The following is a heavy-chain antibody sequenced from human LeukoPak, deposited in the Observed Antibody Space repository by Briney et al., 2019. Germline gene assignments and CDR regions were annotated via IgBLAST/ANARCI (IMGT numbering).Heavy chain of an antibody. V-gene: IGHV1-18*01. J-gene: IGHJ5*02. CDR2: ISAYNGNT. D-gene: IGHD4-17*01. CDR3: ARDYYGAKIGGTYNWFDP. Sequence: ASVKVSCKASGYTFTSYGISWVRQAPGQGLEWMGWISAYNGNTNYAQKLQGRVTMTTDTSTSTAYMELRSLRSDDTAVYYCARDYYGAKIGGTYNWFDPWGQGTLVTVSS. CDR1: GYTFTSYG.